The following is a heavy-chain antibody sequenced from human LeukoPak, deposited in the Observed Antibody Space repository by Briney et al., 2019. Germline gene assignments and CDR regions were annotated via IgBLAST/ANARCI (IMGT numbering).Heavy chain of an antibody. Sequence: SETLSLTCTVSGGSISSYYWSWIRQPAGKGLEWIGRIYTSGSTNYNPSLKSRVTMSVDTSKNQFSLKLSSVTAADTAVYYCARGLSGAGTGYYMDVWGEGTTVTVSS. CDR3: ARGLSGAGTGYYMDV. V-gene: IGHV4-4*07. CDR2: IYTSGST. D-gene: IGHD6-19*01. J-gene: IGHJ6*03. CDR1: GGSISSYY.